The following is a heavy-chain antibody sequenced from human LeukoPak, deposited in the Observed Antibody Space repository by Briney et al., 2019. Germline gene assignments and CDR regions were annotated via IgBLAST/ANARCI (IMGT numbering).Heavy chain of an antibody. V-gene: IGHV3-30*18. CDR2: ISYDGSHR. CDR1: GITFRSYG. J-gene: IGHJ5*02. CDR3: AKGARGDTVTSIVGLNWFDP. Sequence: GGSLRLSCAASGITFRSYGMHWVRQAPGKGLEWVAVISYDGSHRYYSGSVKGRFSISRDNSKNTLYLQMNSLRADDTAVYYCAKGARGDTVTSIVGLNWFDPWGQGTLVTVSS. D-gene: IGHD4-17*01.